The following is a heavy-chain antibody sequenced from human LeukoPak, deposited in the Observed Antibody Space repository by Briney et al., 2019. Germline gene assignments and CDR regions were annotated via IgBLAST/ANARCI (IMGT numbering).Heavy chain of an antibody. J-gene: IGHJ4*02. CDR1: GGSFSGYY. CDR2: ISGSGGST. CDR3: AKPVGYCSGGSCYGSITVTTSADY. Sequence: QASETLSLTCAVYGGSFSGYYWSWIRQPPGRGLEWVSAISGSGGSTYYADSVKGRFTISRDNSKNTLYLQMNSLRAEDTAVYYCAKPVGYCSGGSCYGSITVTTSADYWGQGTLVTVSS. V-gene: IGHV3-23*01. D-gene: IGHD2-15*01.